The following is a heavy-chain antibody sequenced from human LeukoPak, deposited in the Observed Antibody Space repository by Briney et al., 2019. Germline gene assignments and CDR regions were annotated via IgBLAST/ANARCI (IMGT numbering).Heavy chain of an antibody. Sequence: SETLSLTCTVSGDSISSYFWSWIRQPPGKGLEWIGYISYSGNTNYKPSLKSRVTVSIDTSKNQFSLKLSSVTAADTAVYYCARDRNPYFFDYWGQGTLVTVSS. CDR3: ARDRNPYFFDY. CDR2: ISYSGNT. V-gene: IGHV4-59*01. CDR1: GDSISSYF. J-gene: IGHJ4*02. D-gene: IGHD1-14*01.